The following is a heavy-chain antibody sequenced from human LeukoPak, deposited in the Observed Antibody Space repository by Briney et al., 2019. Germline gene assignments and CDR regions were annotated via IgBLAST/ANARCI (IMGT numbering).Heavy chain of an antibody. CDR1: GGSISSFY. CDR3: ASGGYSGYAFDY. D-gene: IGHD5-12*01. V-gene: IGHV4-59*01. J-gene: IGHJ4*02. CDR2: IYYSGIT. Sequence: SETLSLTCTVSGGSISSFYWSWIRQPPGKGLQWIGYIYYSGITRYNPSLKSRVTISVDTSKNQFSLRLSSVTAADTAVYYCASGGYSGYAFDYWGQGILVTVSS.